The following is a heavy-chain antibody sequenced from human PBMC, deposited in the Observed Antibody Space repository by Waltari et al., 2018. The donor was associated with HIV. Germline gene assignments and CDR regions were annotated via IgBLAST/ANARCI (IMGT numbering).Heavy chain of an antibody. Sequence: EVQLVESGGGLVQPGGSLRLSCAASVFSVRDIYMTWVRLGPGKGLQWVSVLYTEGRTQYMDSVKGRFTIFRDDSKNTLYLQMNSLRVDDTAIYYCARMKRSYGSGQSRYFYFGMDVWGQGTTVIISS. V-gene: IGHV3-53*01. D-gene: IGHD3-10*01. CDR2: LYTEGRT. CDR1: VFSVRDIY. J-gene: IGHJ6*02. CDR3: ARMKRSYGSGQSRYFYFGMDV.